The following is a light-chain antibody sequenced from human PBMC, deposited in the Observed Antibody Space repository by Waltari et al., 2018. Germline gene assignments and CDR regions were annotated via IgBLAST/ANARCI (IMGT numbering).Light chain of an antibody. CDR3: CSHTGGSTFVI. CDR1: HSDLGSYNF. V-gene: IGLV2-23*02. J-gene: IGLJ2*01. Sequence: QSALTQPASVSGSPGQPTTLSCNGSHSDLGSYNFVPWYQQHPDKAPKLMIYDVSKRPSGVSNRFSGSKSGNTASLTISGLQAEDEADYYCCSHTGGSTFVIFGGGTKLTVL. CDR2: DVS.